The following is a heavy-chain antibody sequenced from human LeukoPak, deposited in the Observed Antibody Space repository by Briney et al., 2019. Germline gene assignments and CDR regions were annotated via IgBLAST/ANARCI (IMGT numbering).Heavy chain of an antibody. CDR2: IKQDGSEK. J-gene: IGHJ4*02. CDR3: ARHGYCSSTSCYTDSDY. CDR1: GFTFSSYW. Sequence: GGSLRLSCAASGFTFSSYWMSWVRQAPGKGLEWVANIKQDGSEKYYVDSVKGRFTISRDNAKNSLYLQMNSLRAEDTAVYYCARHGYCSSTSCYTDSDYWGQGTLVTVSS. D-gene: IGHD2-2*02. V-gene: IGHV3-7*01.